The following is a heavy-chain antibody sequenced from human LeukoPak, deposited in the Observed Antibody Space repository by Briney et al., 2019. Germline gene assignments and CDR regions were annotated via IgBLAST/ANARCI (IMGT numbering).Heavy chain of an antibody. CDR1: GYIFTNYG. V-gene: IGHV1-18*01. CDR2: ISAYNGNT. D-gene: IGHD6-13*01. Sequence: ASVKVSCKASGYIFTNYGISWVRQAPGQGLEWMGWISAYNGNTNYAQKLQGRVTMTTDTSASTAYMELRSLRSDDTAVYYCARGSTAAPNWFDPWGQGTLVTVSS. J-gene: IGHJ5*02. CDR3: ARGSTAAPNWFDP.